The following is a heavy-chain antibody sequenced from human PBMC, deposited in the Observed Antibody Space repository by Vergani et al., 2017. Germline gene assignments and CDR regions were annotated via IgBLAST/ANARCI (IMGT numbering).Heavy chain of an antibody. CDR1: GFTLSDHY. CDR2: SRNKANSYTT. V-gene: IGHV3-72*01. Sequence: EVQLVESGGGLVQPGGSLRLSCAASGFTLSDHYMDWVRQAPGKGLEWFGRSRNKANSYTTEYAASVKGRFTISRDDSKNSLYLQMNSLEAEDTAVYYCARALRLTGSTFFDYWGQGILVTVSS. D-gene: IGHD1-7*01. J-gene: IGHJ4*02. CDR3: ARALRLTGSTFFDY.